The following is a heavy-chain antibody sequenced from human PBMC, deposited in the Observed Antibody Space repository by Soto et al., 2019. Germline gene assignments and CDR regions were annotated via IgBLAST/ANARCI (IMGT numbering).Heavy chain of an antibody. CDR3: ARYSRSWNTGRGWFEP. J-gene: IGHJ5*02. CDR2: IYHIVIP. Sequence: SETLSLTCAVSGGSISSGGYSCSWIRQPPGKGLDLIGYIYHIVIPYYNPSLKSRVTISVHRAKNQFSLKLSSVTAEDTAVYYCARYSRSWNTGRGWFEPGGQGTLVPVSS. V-gene: IGHV4-30-2*01. CDR1: GGSISSGGYS. D-gene: IGHD6-13*01.